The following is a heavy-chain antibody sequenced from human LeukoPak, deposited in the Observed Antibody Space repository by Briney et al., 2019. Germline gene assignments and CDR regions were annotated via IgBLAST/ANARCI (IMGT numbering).Heavy chain of an antibody. CDR3: AKERKLLPFDC. CDR1: GFTFSTNS. Sequence: GGSLRLSCAASGFTFSTNSMNWVRQAPGRGLEWVSYISSTGGTIYYADSMKGRFTISRDNAKNSLYLQMNSLRVEDTAVYYCAKERKLLPFDCWGQGTLVTVSS. CDR2: ISSTGGTI. D-gene: IGHD4-23*01. J-gene: IGHJ4*02. V-gene: IGHV3-48*04.